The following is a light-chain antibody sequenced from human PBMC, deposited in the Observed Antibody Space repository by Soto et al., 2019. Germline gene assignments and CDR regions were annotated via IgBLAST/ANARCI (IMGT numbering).Light chain of an antibody. CDR3: QQYGGSPRT. V-gene: IGKV3-15*01. CDR2: RAS. J-gene: IGKJ1*01. Sequence: IVMTQSPATLCVSPGERATFSCRASQNIYSNIAWYQQRPGQAPRLLIYRASTRATGVPARFSGSGPGTDFTLTISRLEPEDFALYYCQQYGGSPRTFGQGTKVDIK. CDR1: QNIYSN.